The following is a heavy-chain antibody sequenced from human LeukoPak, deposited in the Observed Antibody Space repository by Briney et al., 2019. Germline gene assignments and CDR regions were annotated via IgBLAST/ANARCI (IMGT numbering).Heavy chain of an antibody. V-gene: IGHV1-18*01. CDR1: GYTFTSYG. CDR3: ARRTIFGVVTTGGYYFDY. CDR2: ISAYNGNT. J-gene: IGHJ4*02. D-gene: IGHD3-3*01. Sequence: ASVKVSCKASGYTFTSYGISWVRQAPGQGLEWVGWISAYNGNTNYAQKLQGRVTMTTDTSTSTAYMELRSLRSDDTAVYYCARRTIFGVVTTGGYYFDYWGQGTLVTVSS.